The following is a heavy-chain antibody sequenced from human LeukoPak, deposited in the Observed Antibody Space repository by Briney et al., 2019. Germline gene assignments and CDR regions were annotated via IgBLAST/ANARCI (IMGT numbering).Heavy chain of an antibody. Sequence: GESLKISCKGSGYSFTTNWISWVRQMSGKGLEWMGNIDPDDSYINYSPSFQGHVTLSSDKSITTAYLQWSSLKASDTAIYYCARRWRDGSLDYWGQGTLVTVSS. D-gene: IGHD5-24*01. CDR3: ARRWRDGSLDY. CDR1: GYSFTTNW. J-gene: IGHJ4*02. V-gene: IGHV5-10-1*01. CDR2: IDPDDSYI.